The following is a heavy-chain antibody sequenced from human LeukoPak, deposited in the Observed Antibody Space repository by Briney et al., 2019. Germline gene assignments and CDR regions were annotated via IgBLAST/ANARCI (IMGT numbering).Heavy chain of an antibody. CDR1: GFTFSSYA. J-gene: IGHJ4*02. V-gene: IGHV3-30-3*01. CDR2: ISYDGSNK. CDR3: ARDNPATGDDFDC. Sequence: GGSLRLSCAASGFTFSSYAMHWVRQAPGKGLEWVAVISYDGSNKYYAYSVKGRFTISRDNSKNTLYLQMNSLRAEDTAVYYCARDNPATGDDFDCWGQGTLVTVSS. D-gene: IGHD1-1*01.